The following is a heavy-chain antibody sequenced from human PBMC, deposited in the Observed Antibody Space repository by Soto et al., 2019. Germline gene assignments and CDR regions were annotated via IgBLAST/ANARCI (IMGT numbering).Heavy chain of an antibody. CDR1: GYIFTGYY. Sequence: GASVKVSCKAFGYIFTGYYMHWVRQAPGQGLEWMGWINPNSGGTNYAQKFQGWVTMTRDTSISTAYMELSRLRSDDTAVYYCARGPKDDSSGWHVRPDFDYWGQGTLVTVSS. D-gene: IGHD6-19*01. V-gene: IGHV1-2*04. J-gene: IGHJ4*02. CDR3: ARGPKDDSSGWHVRPDFDY. CDR2: INPNSGGT.